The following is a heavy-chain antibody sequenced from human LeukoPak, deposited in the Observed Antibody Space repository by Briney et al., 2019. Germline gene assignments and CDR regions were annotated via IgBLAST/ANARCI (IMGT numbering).Heavy chain of an antibody. CDR1: GFTFSSYA. V-gene: IGHV3-23*01. J-gene: IGHJ4*02. Sequence: GGSLRLSCAASGFTFSSYAMSWVRQAPGKGLEWASAISGSGGSTYYADSVKGRFTISRDNSKNTLYLQMNSLRAEDTAVYYRATPHSSGKYWGQGTLVTVSS. D-gene: IGHD6-19*01. CDR3: ATPHSSGKY. CDR2: ISGSGGST.